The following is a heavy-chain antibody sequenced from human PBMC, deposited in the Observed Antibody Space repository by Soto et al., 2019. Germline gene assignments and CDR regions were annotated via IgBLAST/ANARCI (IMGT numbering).Heavy chain of an antibody. CDR2: MQPSTGRT. J-gene: IGHJ4*02. D-gene: IGHD1-26*01. CDR1: GYSFTSLD. CDR3: ARGVSAGVDY. V-gene: IGHV1-8*01. Sequence: ASVKVSCKASGYSFTSLDINWVRQTAGQGLEWMGWMQPSTGRTGYAQKFQGRVTMTRDTSINTACMELTTLTSDDTAFYYCARGVSAGVDYWGQGTLVTVSS.